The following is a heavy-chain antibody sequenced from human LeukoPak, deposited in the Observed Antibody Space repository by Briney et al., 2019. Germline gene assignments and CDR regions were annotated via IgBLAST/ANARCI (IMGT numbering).Heavy chain of an antibody. D-gene: IGHD6-6*01. J-gene: IGHJ4*02. CDR1: GGSISSYY. V-gene: IGHV4-59*12. Sequence: SETLSLTCTVSGGSISSYYWSWIRQPPGKGLEWIGYIYYSGSTNYNPSLKSRVTMSVDTSKNQFSLKLSSVTAADTAVYYCARGTAARFFDYWGQGTLVTVSS. CDR3: ARGTAARFFDY. CDR2: IYYSGST.